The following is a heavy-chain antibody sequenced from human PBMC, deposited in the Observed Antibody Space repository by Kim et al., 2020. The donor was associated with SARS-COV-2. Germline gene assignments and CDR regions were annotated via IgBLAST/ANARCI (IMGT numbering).Heavy chain of an antibody. CDR1: GFTFSSYG. CDR3: AKVPYCSGGSCRTGPIDY. Sequence: GGSLRLSCAASGFTFSSYGMHWVRQAPGKGLEWVAVISYDGSNKYYADSVKGRFTISRDNSKNTLYLQMNSLRAEDTAVYYCAKVPYCSGGSCRTGPIDYWGQGTLVTVSS. CDR2: ISYDGSNK. V-gene: IGHV3-30*18. J-gene: IGHJ4*02. D-gene: IGHD2-15*01.